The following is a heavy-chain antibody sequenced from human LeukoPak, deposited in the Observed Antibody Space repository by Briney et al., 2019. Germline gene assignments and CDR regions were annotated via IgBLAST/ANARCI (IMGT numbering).Heavy chain of an antibody. V-gene: IGHV1-18*01. CDR2: ISAYNGNT. Sequence: ASVTVSCTASGYTFTIYGISWVRQAPGQGLEWMGWISAYNGNTNYAQKLQGRVTMTTDTSTSTAYMELRSLRSDDTAVYYCARHSSGWSGGDYWGQGTLVTVSS. CDR3: ARHSSGWSGGDY. D-gene: IGHD6-19*01. J-gene: IGHJ4*02. CDR1: GYTFTIYG.